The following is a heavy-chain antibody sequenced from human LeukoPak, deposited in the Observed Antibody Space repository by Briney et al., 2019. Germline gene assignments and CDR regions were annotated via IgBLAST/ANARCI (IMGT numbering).Heavy chain of an antibody. J-gene: IGHJ5*02. CDR3: ASITYSEANGDH. Sequence: GGSLRLSCAASGFTLSRHWMSWVRQAPGKGLEWVANINQGGSEKNYVDSVKGRLTISRDNAKNSLYLQMNSLRVEDTALYYWASITYSEANGDHWGEGTLVTVSS. V-gene: IGHV3-7*05. CDR2: INQGGSEK. CDR1: GFTLSRHW. D-gene: IGHD5-18*01.